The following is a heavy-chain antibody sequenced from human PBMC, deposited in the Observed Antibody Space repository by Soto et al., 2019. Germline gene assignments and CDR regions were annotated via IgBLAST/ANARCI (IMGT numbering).Heavy chain of an antibody. J-gene: IGHJ4*02. CDR3: ARGAMGYYDSSGYYYPIDY. CDR1: GFTFSSYG. CDR2: IWYDGSNK. Sequence: GGSLRLSCAASGFTFSSYGMHWVRQAPGKGLEWVAVIWYDGSNKYYADSVKGRFTISRDNSKNTLYLQMNSLRAEDTAVYYCARGAMGYYDSSGYYYPIDYWGQGTLVTVSS. V-gene: IGHV3-33*01. D-gene: IGHD3-22*01.